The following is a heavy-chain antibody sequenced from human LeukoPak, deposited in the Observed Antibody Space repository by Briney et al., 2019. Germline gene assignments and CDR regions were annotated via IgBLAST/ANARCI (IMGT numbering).Heavy chain of an antibody. CDR1: GFTFTTYS. V-gene: IGHV3-23*01. D-gene: IGHD1-1*01. CDR3: AKDSGLESDGMDV. Sequence: QPGGSLRLSCAASGFTFTTYSMGWVRQAPGRGLEWISSIRISGDSIYYASSVKGRFTISRDDAKESLYLQMNSLRAEDTALYYCAKDSGLESDGMDVWGQGTTVTVSS. CDR2: IRISGDSI. J-gene: IGHJ6*02.